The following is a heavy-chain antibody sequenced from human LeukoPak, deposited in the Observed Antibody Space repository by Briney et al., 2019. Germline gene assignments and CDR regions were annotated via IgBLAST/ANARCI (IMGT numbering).Heavy chain of an antibody. CDR2: MNPNSGNT. J-gene: IGHJ3*02. Sequence: ASVKVSCKASGYTFTSYDINWVRRATGQGLEWMGWMNPNSGNTGYAQKFQGRVTMTRDRSISTAYMELSRLRSDDTAVYYCARNLWFGESSDAFHIWGQGTMVTVSS. D-gene: IGHD3-10*01. CDR1: GYTFTSYD. CDR3: ARNLWFGESSDAFHI. V-gene: IGHV1-8*01.